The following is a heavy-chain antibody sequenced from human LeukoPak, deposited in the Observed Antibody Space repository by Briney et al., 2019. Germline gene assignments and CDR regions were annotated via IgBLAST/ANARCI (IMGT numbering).Heavy chain of an antibody. Sequence: GGSLRLSCAASGFTFSSYEMNWVRQAPGKGLEWVSYISSSGSTIYYADSVKGRFTISRDNAKNSLYPQMNSLRAEDTAVYYCARSSSWYRYFDYWGQGTLVTVSS. CDR3: ARSSSWYRYFDY. J-gene: IGHJ4*02. V-gene: IGHV3-48*03. CDR1: GFTFSSYE. D-gene: IGHD6-13*01. CDR2: ISSSGSTI.